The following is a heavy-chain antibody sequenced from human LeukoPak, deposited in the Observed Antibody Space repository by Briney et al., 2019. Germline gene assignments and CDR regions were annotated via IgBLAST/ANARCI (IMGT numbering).Heavy chain of an antibody. CDR1: GYTFTGSY. J-gene: IGHJ5*02. CDR2: INPNSGDT. CDR3: ARDVSGSYYGANWFDP. Sequence: GASVKVSCKASGYTFTGSYIHWVRQAPGQGLEWMGRINPNSGDTNFAQTFQGRVTMTRDTSISTAYMELSRLRSDDTAVYYCARDVSGSYYGANWFDPWGQGTLVTVSS. D-gene: IGHD1-26*01. V-gene: IGHV1-2*06.